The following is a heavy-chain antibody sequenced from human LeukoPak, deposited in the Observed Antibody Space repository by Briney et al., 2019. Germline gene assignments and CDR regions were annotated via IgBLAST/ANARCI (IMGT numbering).Heavy chain of an antibody. V-gene: IGHV4-30-4*01. Sequence: SETLSLTCTVSGGSISSGDYYWSWIRQPPGKGLEWIGYIYYSGSTYYNPSLKSRVTISVDTSKNQFSLKLSSVTAADTAVYYCARALVARLFYYYYGMDVWGQGTTVTVSS. J-gene: IGHJ6*02. CDR2: IYYSGST. D-gene: IGHD6-6*01. CDR3: ARALVARLFYYYYGMDV. CDR1: GGSISSGDYY.